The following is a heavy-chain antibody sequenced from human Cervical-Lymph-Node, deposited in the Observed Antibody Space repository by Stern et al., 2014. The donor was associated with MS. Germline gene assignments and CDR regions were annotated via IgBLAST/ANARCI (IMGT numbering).Heavy chain of an antibody. V-gene: IGHV1-69*01. CDR1: GGTFSTYT. D-gene: IGHD4-17*01. CDR2: ILPTFVTP. CDR3: ARDRLPVTHNIYSY. J-gene: IGHJ4*02. Sequence: QVQLVESGAELMKPGCSVKVSCKASGGTFSTYTFTWVRQAPGQGLEWMGGILPTFVTPYSAQKFQGRLTITADEYSSTLYMRLHSLTSDDTAVYYCARDRLPVTHNIYSYWGQGTLVTVSP.